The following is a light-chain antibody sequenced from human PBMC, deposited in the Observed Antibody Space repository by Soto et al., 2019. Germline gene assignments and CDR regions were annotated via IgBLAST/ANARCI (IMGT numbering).Light chain of an antibody. J-gene: IGKJ3*01. Sequence: IQLTQSPSSLSASVGDRVTITCRASQGISSYLAWYQQKPGKAPKLLIYAASTLQSGVPSRFSGSGSGTDFTLTISSLQPADFATYYCQQLNSFPIPFGPGTKVDIK. CDR3: QQLNSFPIP. CDR2: AAS. V-gene: IGKV1-9*01. CDR1: QGISSY.